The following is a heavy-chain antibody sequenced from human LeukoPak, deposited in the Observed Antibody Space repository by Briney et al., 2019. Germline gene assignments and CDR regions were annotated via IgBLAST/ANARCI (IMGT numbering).Heavy chain of an antibody. D-gene: IGHD3-10*01. Sequence: PGRSLRLSCTASGFTFGDYAMSWVRQAPGKGLEWVGFIRSKAYGGTTEYAASVKGRYTISRDDSKSIAYLQMNSLKTEDTAVYYCILSTMVEWGYFDYWGQGTLVTVSS. CDR2: IRSKAYGGTT. V-gene: IGHV3-49*04. CDR1: GFTFGDYA. J-gene: IGHJ4*02. CDR3: ILSTMVEWGYFDY.